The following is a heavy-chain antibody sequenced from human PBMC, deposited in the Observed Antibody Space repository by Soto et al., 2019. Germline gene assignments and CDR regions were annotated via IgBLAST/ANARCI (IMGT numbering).Heavy chain of an antibody. V-gene: IGHV3-48*02. Sequence: EVQLVESGGGLVQPGGSLRLSCAASGFTFSSYSMNWVRQAPGKGLEWVSYISSSSSSIYYADSVKGRFTISRYNAKNSLYLQMNSLRDEDTAVYYCARHPERIAEIGWFDPGGQGTLVTVSS. CDR1: GFTFSSYS. D-gene: IGHD6-13*01. CDR3: ARHPERIAEIGWFDP. CDR2: ISSSSSSI. J-gene: IGHJ5*02.